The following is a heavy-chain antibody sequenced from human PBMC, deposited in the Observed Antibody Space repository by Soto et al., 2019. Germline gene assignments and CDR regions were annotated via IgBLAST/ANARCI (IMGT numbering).Heavy chain of an antibody. CDR3: ARVATIRPDYYYYMDV. Sequence: SETLCLTCTVSGGSISSYYWSWIRQHPGKGLEWIGYIYYSGSTNYNPSLKSRVTISVDTSKNQFSLKLSSVTAADTAVYYCARVATIRPDYYYYMDVWGKGTTVTVSS. CDR2: IYYSGST. D-gene: IGHD5-12*01. CDR1: GGSISSYY. J-gene: IGHJ6*03. V-gene: IGHV4-59*08.